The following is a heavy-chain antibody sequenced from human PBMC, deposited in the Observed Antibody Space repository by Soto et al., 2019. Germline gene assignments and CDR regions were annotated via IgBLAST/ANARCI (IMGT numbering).Heavy chain of an antibody. CDR2: IKSKTDGGRT. CDR1: GFTFSNAW. J-gene: IGHJ4*02. Sequence: EVQLVESGGGLVKPGGSLRLSCAASGFTFSNAWMNWVRQAPGKGLEWVGRIKSKTDGGRTDYAAPVKGRFTISRDDSKNTLYLQMNSLKTEDTAVYYCTTSYDSSGFDYWGQGTLVTVSS. CDR3: TTSYDSSGFDY. V-gene: IGHV3-15*07. D-gene: IGHD3-22*01.